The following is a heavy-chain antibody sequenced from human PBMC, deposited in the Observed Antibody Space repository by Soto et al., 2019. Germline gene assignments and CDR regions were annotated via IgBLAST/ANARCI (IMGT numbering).Heavy chain of an antibody. CDR1: GGTFSSYT. CDR3: ARDDVAVAGPRYYYYVMDV. D-gene: IGHD6-19*01. J-gene: IGHJ6*02. V-gene: IGHV1-69*08. Sequence: QVQLVQSGAEVKKPGSSVKVSCKASGGTFSSYTISWVRQAPGQGLEWMGRIIPILGIANYAQKFQGRVTITADKXXSXAXXELSSLRSEDTAVYYCARDDVAVAGPRYYYYVMDVWGQGTTVTVSS. CDR2: IIPILGIA.